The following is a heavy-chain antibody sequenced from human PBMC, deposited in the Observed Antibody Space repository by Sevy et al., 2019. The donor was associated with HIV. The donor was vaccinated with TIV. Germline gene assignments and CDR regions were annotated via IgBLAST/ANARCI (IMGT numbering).Heavy chain of an antibody. V-gene: IGHV5-51*01. J-gene: IGHJ4*02. CDR1: GYSFNTYW. Sequence: GESLKISCKGSGYSFNTYWIGWVRQMPGKGLEWRGIIYPGDSNSRYSPSFQGKVTISADKSISTAYLQLSSLKASDTAMYYCARRPGGVRHFDYWGQGTLVTVSS. CDR2: IYPGDSNS. D-gene: IGHD1-1*01. CDR3: ARRPGGVRHFDY.